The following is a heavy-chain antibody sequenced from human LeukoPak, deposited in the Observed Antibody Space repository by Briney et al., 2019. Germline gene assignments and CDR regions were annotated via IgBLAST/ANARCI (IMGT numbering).Heavy chain of an antibody. J-gene: IGHJ3*01. Sequence: PGGSLRLSCAASGFTFSSYGLSWVRQAPGKGLEWVSAINGGGFTTYYADSVKGRFTVSRDNSKNTMYLQMNSLRADDTAVYYCAKDRTVYDSSGYYDLGSWGQGTMVTVSS. CDR1: GFTFSSYG. V-gene: IGHV3-23*01. CDR3: AKDRTVYDSSGYYDLGS. CDR2: INGGGFTT. D-gene: IGHD3-22*01.